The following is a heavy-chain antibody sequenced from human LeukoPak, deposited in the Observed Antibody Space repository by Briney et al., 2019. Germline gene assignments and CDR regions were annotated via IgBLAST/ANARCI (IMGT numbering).Heavy chain of an antibody. CDR3: ARGKPSYCGGDCYPAIYYFDY. CDR2: IGTAGDT. D-gene: IGHD2-21*02. J-gene: IGHJ4*02. CDR1: GFTFSSYD. Sequence: PGGSLRLSCAASGFTFSSYDMHWVRQATGKGLEWVSAIGTAGDTYYPGFVKGRFTISRENAKNSLYLQMNSLRAGDTAVYYCARGKPSYCGGDCYPAIYYFDYWGQGTLVTVSS. V-gene: IGHV3-13*01.